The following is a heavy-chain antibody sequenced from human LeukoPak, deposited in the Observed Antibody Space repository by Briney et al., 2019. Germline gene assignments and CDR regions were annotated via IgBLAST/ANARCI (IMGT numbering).Heavy chain of an antibody. CDR3: ASYVAVAADAFDI. V-gene: IGHV1-8*02. CDR1: GYTFTSYG. J-gene: IGHJ3*02. CDR2: MNPNSGNT. D-gene: IGHD6-19*01. Sequence: ASVKVSCKASGYTFTSYGISWVRQATGQGLEWMGWMNPNSGNTGYAQKFQGRVTMTRNTSISTAYMELSSLRSEDTAVYYCASYVAVAADAFDIWGQGTMVTVSS.